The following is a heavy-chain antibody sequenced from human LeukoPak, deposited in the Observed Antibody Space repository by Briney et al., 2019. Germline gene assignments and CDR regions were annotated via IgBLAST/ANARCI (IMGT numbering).Heavy chain of an antibody. J-gene: IGHJ6*03. CDR3: ARATYCYDSSGYYYPNYYYYYMDV. V-gene: IGHV4-61*02. CDR2: IYTSGST. Sequence: PSETLSLTCTDSGGSISSGSYHLSWIRQPAGKGLEWIGRIYTSGSTNYNPSLKSRVTISVDTSKNQFSLKLSSVTAADTAVYYCARATYCYDSSGYYYPNYYYYYMDVWGKGTTVTVSS. D-gene: IGHD3-22*01. CDR1: GGSISSGSYH.